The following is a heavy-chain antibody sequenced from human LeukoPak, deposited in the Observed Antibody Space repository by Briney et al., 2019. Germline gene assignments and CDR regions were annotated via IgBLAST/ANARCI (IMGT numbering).Heavy chain of an antibody. CDR1: GFIFSSYW. J-gene: IGHJ4*02. CDR3: ARDVYNMGDY. CDR2: IKQDGSEK. V-gene: IGHV3-7*01. D-gene: IGHD1-1*01. Sequence: GGSLRLSCAASGFIFSSYWMSWVRQAPGKGLEWVANIKQDGSEKYYLDSVKGRFTISRGNAKNSLYLQMNSLRAEDTAVYYCARDVYNMGDYWGQGTLVTVSS.